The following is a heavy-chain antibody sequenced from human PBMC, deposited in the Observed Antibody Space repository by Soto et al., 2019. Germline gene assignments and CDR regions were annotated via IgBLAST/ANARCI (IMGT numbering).Heavy chain of an antibody. J-gene: IGHJ4*02. D-gene: IGHD1-1*01. V-gene: IGHV2-5*02. CDR1: GFSLSTNGVG. CDR2: IYWDDDK. Sequence: QITLKESGPTRVKPTQTLTLTCTFSGFSLSTNGVGVCWIRQPPGKALERLALIYWDDDKRYSPSLSNRLTITKDTSENQVVLTMTNMDPVDIATYFCVHRAGLQGNWNGGYFDFWGQGALVTVSS. CDR3: VHRAGLQGNWNGGYFDF.